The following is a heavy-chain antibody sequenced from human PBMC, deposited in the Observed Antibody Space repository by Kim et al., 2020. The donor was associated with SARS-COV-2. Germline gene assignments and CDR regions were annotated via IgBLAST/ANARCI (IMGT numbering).Heavy chain of an antibody. J-gene: IGHJ4*02. CDR3: ARDYYDSSGPLDY. D-gene: IGHD3-22*01. Sequence: GGSLRLSCAASGFTFSSYAMHWVRQAPGKGLEWVAVISYDGSNKYYADSVKGRFTISRDNSKNTLYLQMNSLRAEDTAVYYWARDYYDSSGPLDYWGQGT. CDR2: ISYDGSNK. CDR1: GFTFSSYA. V-gene: IGHV3-30*04.